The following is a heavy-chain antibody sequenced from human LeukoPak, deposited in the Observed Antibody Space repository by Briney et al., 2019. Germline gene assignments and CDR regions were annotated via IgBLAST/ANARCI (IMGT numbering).Heavy chain of an antibody. CDR2: IYYSGST. CDR1: GGSISSSTYY. V-gene: IGHV4-39*01. J-gene: IGHJ5*02. D-gene: IGHD3-3*01. Sequence: SETLSLTCTVSGGSISSSTYYWGWIRQPPGKGLEWIGSIYYSGSTYYNPSLNSRVTTSVDTSKNQFSLKLSAMTAADTAVYYCARHLLTVFGVVTTSGGQWFDPWGQGTLVTVSS. CDR3: ARHLLTVFGVVTTSGGQWFDP.